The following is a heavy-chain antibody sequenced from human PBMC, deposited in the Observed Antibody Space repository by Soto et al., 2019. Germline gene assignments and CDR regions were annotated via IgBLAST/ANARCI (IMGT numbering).Heavy chain of an antibody. CDR2: IYHSGST. D-gene: IGHD4-17*01. CDR1: GGSISSGGYS. Sequence: QLQLQESGSGLVKPSQTLSLNCAVSGGSISSGGYSCNWIRQPPGKGLEWIGYIYHSGSTYYNPSLKRRVTISVDRSKNQFSLKLSSVTAADTAVDYCARGVTTVTTVDYWGQGTLVTVSS. V-gene: IGHV4-30-2*01. CDR3: ARGVTTVTTVDY. J-gene: IGHJ4*02.